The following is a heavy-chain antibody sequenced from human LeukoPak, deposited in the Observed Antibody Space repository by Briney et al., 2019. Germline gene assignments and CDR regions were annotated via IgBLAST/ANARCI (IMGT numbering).Heavy chain of an antibody. CDR2: IIPILGIA. J-gene: IGHJ3*02. D-gene: IGHD3-22*01. V-gene: IGHV1-69*04. Sequence: GSSVKVSCKASGGTFSSYAISWVRQAPGQGLEWMGRIIPILGIANYAQKFQGRVTITADKSTSTAYMELSSLRSEDTAVYYCARHGDYYDTPDAFDIWGQGTMVTVSS. CDR3: ARHGDYYDTPDAFDI. CDR1: GGTFSSYA.